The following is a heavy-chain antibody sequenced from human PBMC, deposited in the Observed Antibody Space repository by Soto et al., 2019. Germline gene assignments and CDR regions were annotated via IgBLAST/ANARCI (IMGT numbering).Heavy chain of an antibody. Sequence: NPSETLSLTCTVSGGSISSSSYYWGWIRQPPGKGLEWIGSIYYSGSTYYNPSLKSRVTISVDTSKNQFSLKLSSVTAADTAVYYCARPYSNYENWFDPWGQGTLVTVSS. CDR2: IYYSGST. CDR3: ARPYSNYENWFDP. V-gene: IGHV4-39*01. CDR1: GGSISSSSYY. J-gene: IGHJ5*02. D-gene: IGHD4-4*01.